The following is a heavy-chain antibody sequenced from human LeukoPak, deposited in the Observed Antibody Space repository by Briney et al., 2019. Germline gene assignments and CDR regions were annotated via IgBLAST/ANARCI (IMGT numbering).Heavy chain of an antibody. V-gene: IGHV1-2*02. J-gene: IGHJ6*03. CDR3: ARDIKGIAAAGTRGYYYYYYMDV. CDR2: INPNSGGT. CDR1: GYTFTGYY. D-gene: IGHD6-13*01. Sequence: GASVKVACKASGYTFTGYYIQWVRQAPGQGLEWMGWINPNSGGTNYAQKFQGRVTMTRDTSISTTYMELSRLRSEDTAVYYCARDIKGIAAAGTRGYYYYYYMDVWGKGTTVTVSS.